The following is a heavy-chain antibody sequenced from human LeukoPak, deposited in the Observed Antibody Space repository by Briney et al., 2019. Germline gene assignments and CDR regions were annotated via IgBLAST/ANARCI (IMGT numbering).Heavy chain of an antibody. CDR2: LNPSGGST. D-gene: IGHD6-19*01. J-gene: IGHJ4*02. V-gene: IGHV1-46*01. CDR3: ARANWGAVAAPGGY. CDR1: GYTFSTYY. Sequence: GASVRVSCKASGYTFSTYYMHWVRQAPGQGLEWMGILNPSGGSTTYAQRFQGRVTMTRDTSTSTVYMELSSLGSEDTAVYYCARANWGAVAAPGGYGGQGTLVTVSS.